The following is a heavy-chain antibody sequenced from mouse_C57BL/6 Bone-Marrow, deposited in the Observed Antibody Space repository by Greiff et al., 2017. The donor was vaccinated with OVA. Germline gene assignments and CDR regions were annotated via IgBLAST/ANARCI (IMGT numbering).Heavy chain of an antibody. CDR2: IYPGSGNT. V-gene: IGHV1-76*01. J-gene: IGHJ2*01. CDR1: GYTFTDYY. Sequence: QVQLQQSGAELVRPGASVKLSCKASGYTFTDYYINWVKQRPGQGLEWIARIYPGSGNTYYNEKFKGKATLTAEKSSSTAYMQLSSLTSEDSAVYFCALYVHRGWYFDYWGQGTTLTVSS. D-gene: IGHD2-3*01. CDR3: ALYVHRGWYFDY.